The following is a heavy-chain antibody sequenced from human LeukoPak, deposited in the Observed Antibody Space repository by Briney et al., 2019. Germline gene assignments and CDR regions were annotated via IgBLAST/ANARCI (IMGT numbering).Heavy chain of an antibody. J-gene: IGHJ4*02. CDR3: ARYVVTATRLGLFDY. CDR1: GFTFSSYW. Sequence: GGSLRLSCAASGFTFSSYWMSWVRQAPGKGLEWVANINQDGSEKYYVDSVKGRFTISRDNAKNSLYLQMNSLRAEDTAVYYCARYVVTATRLGLFDYWGQGTLVTVSS. D-gene: IGHD2-15*01. V-gene: IGHV3-7*01. CDR2: INQDGSEK.